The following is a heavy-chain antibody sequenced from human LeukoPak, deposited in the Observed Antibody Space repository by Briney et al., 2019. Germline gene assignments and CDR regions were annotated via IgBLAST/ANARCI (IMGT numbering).Heavy chain of an antibody. Sequence: GSLRLSCAASGFSFSDVWMSWIRQPPGKGLEWIGEINHSGSTNYNPSLKSRVTISVDTSKNQFSLKLSSVTAADTAVYYCARGGRVSSVDWGQGTLVTVSS. D-gene: IGHD6-13*01. V-gene: IGHV4-34*01. CDR3: ARGGRVSSVD. CDR1: GFSFSDVW. CDR2: INHSGST. J-gene: IGHJ4*02.